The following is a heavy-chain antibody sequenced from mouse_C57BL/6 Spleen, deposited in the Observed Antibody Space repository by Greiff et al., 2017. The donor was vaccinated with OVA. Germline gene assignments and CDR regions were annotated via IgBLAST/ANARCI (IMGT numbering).Heavy chain of an antibody. V-gene: IGHV7-1*01. Sequence: EVQGVESGGGLVQSGRSLRLSCATSGFTFSDFYMEWVRQAPGKGLEWIAASRNKANAYTTAYIASVKDRFIVSSDTSLSILYLQMNALIAEDTAIYYCARDASYSYGECYFDVWGTGTTVTVSS. CDR2: SRNKANAYTT. CDR3: ARDASYSYGECYFDV. D-gene: IGHD1-1*01. J-gene: IGHJ1*03. CDR1: GFTFSDFY.